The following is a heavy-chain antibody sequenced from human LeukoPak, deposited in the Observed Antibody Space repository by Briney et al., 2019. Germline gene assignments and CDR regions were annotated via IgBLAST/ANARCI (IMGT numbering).Heavy chain of an antibody. D-gene: IGHD3-10*01. CDR3: ARSRGVIVFGVHADAFDI. Sequence: PSETLSLTCTVSGYSISSGYYWGWIRQPPGKGLEWIGSMYYSGSTYYNPSLKSRVTISVDTSKNQFSLKLSSVTVADTAVYFCARSRGVIVFGVHADAFDIWGQGTVVTVSS. J-gene: IGHJ3*02. V-gene: IGHV4-38-2*02. CDR2: MYYSGST. CDR1: GYSISSGYY.